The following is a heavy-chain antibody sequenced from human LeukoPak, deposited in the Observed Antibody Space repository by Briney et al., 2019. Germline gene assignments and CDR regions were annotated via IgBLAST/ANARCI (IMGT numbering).Heavy chain of an antibody. CDR2: INWNGAST. CDR1: GFTFDEYG. CDR3: ARSNFYDSSGWGY. V-gene: IGHV3-20*04. D-gene: IGHD3-22*01. Sequence: GGSLRLSCEASGFTFDEYGMNWVRQSPGKGLEWVSGINWNGASTIYADTVQGRFTISRDNAKNSLYLQMNSLRAEDTAVYYCARSNFYDSSGWGYWGQGTLITVSS. J-gene: IGHJ4*02.